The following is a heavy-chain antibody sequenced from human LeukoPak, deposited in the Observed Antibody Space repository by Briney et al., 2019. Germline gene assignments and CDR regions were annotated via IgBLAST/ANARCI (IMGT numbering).Heavy chain of an antibody. D-gene: IGHD3-22*01. CDR1: GGSISSYY. CDR3: ARAPTYYDSSGYLHYYYYYGMDV. J-gene: IGHJ6*02. CDR2: IYYSGST. Sequence: SETLSLTCTVSGGSISSYYWSWIRQPPGKGLEWIGYIYYSGSTNYNPSLKSRVTISVDTSKNQFSLKLSSVTAADTAVYYCARAPTYYDSSGYLHYYYYYGMDVWGQGTTVTVSS. V-gene: IGHV4-59*08.